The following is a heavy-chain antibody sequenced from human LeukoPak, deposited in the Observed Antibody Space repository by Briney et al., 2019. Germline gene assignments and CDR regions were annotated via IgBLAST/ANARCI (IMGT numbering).Heavy chain of an antibody. CDR3: ARLAYYYDSSGYPRCDAFDI. D-gene: IGHD3-22*01. V-gene: IGHV4-59*08. Sequence: SETLSHTCTVSGGSISSYYWSWIRQPPGKGLEWIGYIYYSGSTNYNPSLKSRVTISVDTSKNQFSLKLSSVTAADTAVYYCARLAYYYDSSGYPRCDAFDIWGQGTMVTVSS. J-gene: IGHJ3*02. CDR2: IYYSGST. CDR1: GGSISSYY.